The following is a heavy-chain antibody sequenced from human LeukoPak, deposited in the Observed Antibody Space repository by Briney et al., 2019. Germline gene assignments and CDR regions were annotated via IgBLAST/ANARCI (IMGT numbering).Heavy chain of an antibody. Sequence: SSETLSLTCTVSGYSINSGFYWGWIRQAPGKGLEWIGSIFQGGTTFYNPSLKSRVIISADTSNNNFSQSLRSVTAADTAVYYCARIGTAMVDYWGRGTLVTVSS. J-gene: IGHJ4*02. V-gene: IGHV4-38-2*02. D-gene: IGHD5-18*01. CDR1: GYSINSGFY. CDR2: IFQGGTT. CDR3: ARIGTAMVDY.